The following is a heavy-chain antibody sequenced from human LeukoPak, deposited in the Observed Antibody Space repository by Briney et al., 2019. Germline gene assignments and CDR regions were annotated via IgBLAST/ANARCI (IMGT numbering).Heavy chain of an antibody. CDR2: FYTSGST. CDR3: ARESRQFYFDTCGSFGYYYYMDV. J-gene: IGHJ6*03. D-gene: IGHD3-22*01. Sequence: SETLSLTCTVSGDSINSYSWSWIRQPAGKGLEWIGHFYTSGSTNYNPSLKSRVTMSVDTSKNQFSLKLSSATAADTAVYYCARESRQFYFDTCGSFGYYYYMDVWGAGTTVTVSS. V-gene: IGHV4-4*07. CDR1: GDSINSYS.